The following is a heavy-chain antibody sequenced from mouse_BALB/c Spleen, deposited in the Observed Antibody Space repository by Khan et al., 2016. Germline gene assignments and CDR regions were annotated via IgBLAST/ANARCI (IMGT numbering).Heavy chain of an antibody. CDR3: ARSYYDSWFVY. Sequence: VQLKQSGAELVKPGASVKLSCTASGFNIKDTYMHWMIQRPEQGLEWIGRIDPANDNTKYDPKFQGKATITADTSSNTAYLQLSSLTSEDTAVSYCARSYYDSWFVYWGQGTLVTVSA. V-gene: IGHV14-3*02. CDR2: IDPANDNT. CDR1: GFNIKDTY. D-gene: IGHD2-4*01. J-gene: IGHJ3*01.